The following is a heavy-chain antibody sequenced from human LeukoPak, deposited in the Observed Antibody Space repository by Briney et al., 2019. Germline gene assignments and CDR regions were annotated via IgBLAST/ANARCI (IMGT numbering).Heavy chain of an antibody. CDR2: ISYDGTNK. D-gene: IGHD2-2*02. CDR3: ARDPLYTNSPPSYFDY. V-gene: IGHV3-30-3*01. J-gene: IGHJ4*02. CDR1: GFTFSSYA. Sequence: GGSLRLSRAASGFTFSSYAMNWVRQAPGKGLEWVAIISYDGTNKDYADSVKGRFTISRDNSRNTLYLQMNSLRAEDTAVYYCARDPLYTNSPPSYFDYWGQGTLVTVSS.